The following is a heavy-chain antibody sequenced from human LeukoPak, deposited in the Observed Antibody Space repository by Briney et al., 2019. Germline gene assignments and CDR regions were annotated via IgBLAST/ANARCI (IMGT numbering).Heavy chain of an antibody. J-gene: IGHJ1*01. D-gene: IGHD3-3*01. CDR2: ISSSSSYI. CDR3: ARGGMSYYDFWSGHSEFQH. V-gene: IGHV3-21*01. CDR1: GFTFSSYS. Sequence: GGSLRLSCAASGFTFSSYSMNWVRQAPGKGLEWVSSISSSSSYIYYADSVKGRFTISRDNAKNSLYLQMNSLRAEDKAVYYCARGGMSYYDFWSGHSEFQHWGQGTLVTVSS.